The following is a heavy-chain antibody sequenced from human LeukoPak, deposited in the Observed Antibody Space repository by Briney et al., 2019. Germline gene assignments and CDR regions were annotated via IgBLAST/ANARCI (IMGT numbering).Heavy chain of an antibody. D-gene: IGHD3-3*01. CDR1: GFTFSSYW. CDR3: ARVFNFWSGYYRDS. CDR2: IKQDGSEK. J-gene: IGHJ4*02. V-gene: IGHV3-7*04. Sequence: GGSLRLSCAASGFTFSSYWMSWVRQAPGKGLDWVANIKQDGSEKYYVDSVKGRFTASRDNAKNSLYLQMNSLRAEDTAAYYCARVFNFWSGYYRDSWGQGTLVTVSS.